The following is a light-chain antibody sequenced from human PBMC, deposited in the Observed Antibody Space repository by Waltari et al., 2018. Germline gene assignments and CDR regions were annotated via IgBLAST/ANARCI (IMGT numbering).Light chain of an antibody. CDR1: ALPNKY. CDR3: YSTDYTGNYWV. J-gene: IGLJ3*02. Sequence: SYELTQPPSVSVSPGHTARITCSGEALPNKYAYWYRQKSGQAPVLVTYEDTKRPSGIPERISGSNSGAVATLTITGAQVEDEADYYCYSTDYTGNYWVFGGGTKLTVL. V-gene: IGLV3-10*01. CDR2: EDT.